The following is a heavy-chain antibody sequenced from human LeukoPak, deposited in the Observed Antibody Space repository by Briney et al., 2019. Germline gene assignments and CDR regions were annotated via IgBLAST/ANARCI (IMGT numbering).Heavy chain of an antibody. J-gene: IGHJ5*02. Sequence: GGSLRLSCAASGFTFSNYDMSRVRQAPGKGPEWVSGISNSGGNAYYTDSVKGRFTISRDNSKDTLYLQMNGLRAEDTAIYYCAKIFFRWWDDSWGQGTPVIVS. V-gene: IGHV3-23*01. D-gene: IGHD2-8*02. CDR2: ISNSGGNA. CDR3: AKIFFRWWDDS. CDR1: GFTFSNYD.